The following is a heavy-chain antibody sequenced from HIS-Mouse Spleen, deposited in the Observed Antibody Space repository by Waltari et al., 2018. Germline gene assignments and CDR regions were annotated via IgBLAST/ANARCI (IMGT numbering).Heavy chain of an antibody. J-gene: IGHJ2*01. CDR3: AREIPYSSSWYDWYFDL. Sequence: QLQLQESGPGLVKPSETLSLTCTVSGGSISSSSYYWGWIRQPPGKGLEWIGSIYYSGSTHYNPALKGRVTISVDTATNQFSLKLGSVTAADTAVYYCAREIPYSSSWYDWYFDLWGRGTLVTVSS. V-gene: IGHV4-39*07. CDR1: GGSISSSSYY. D-gene: IGHD6-13*01. CDR2: IYYSGST.